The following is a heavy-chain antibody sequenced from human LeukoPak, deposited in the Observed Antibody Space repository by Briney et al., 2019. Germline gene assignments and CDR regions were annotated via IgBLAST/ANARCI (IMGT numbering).Heavy chain of an antibody. CDR3: ARGPRLLWSQPFLNWFDP. CDR2: ISNSDSST. J-gene: IGHJ5*02. D-gene: IGHD3-10*01. CDR1: AFTFSNYA. V-gene: IGHV3-23*01. Sequence: GGSLRLSCAASAFTFSNYAMSWVRQAPGKGLEWVSTISNSDSSTYYADSVKGRFTISRDNSENTLYLQMNSLRAEDTAVYYCARGPRLLWSQPFLNWFDPWGQGTLVTVSS.